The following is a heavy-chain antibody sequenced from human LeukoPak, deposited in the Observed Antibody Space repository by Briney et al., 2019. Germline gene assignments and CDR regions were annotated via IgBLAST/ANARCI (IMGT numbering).Heavy chain of an antibody. J-gene: IGHJ4*02. V-gene: IGHV3-9*01. CDR1: GFTFDDYA. CDR2: ITWNSGSI. Sequence: GGSLRLSCAASGFTFDDYAMHWVRQAPGKGLEWVSGITWNSGSIGYADSVKGRFTISRDNAENSLFLQMNSLRAEDTALYYCAKAYCGTSCYFDYWGQGILVTVSS. D-gene: IGHD2-2*01. CDR3: AKAYCGTSCYFDY.